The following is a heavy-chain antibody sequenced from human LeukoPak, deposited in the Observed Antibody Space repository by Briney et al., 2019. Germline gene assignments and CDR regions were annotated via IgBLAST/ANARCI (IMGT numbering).Heavy chain of an antibody. V-gene: IGHV3-30*02. CDR1: GFTFSSYG. D-gene: IGHD1-26*01. J-gene: IGHJ4*02. CDR3: AAELYSGTYGRCCSFAF. CDR2: IRYDGSNK. Sequence: GSLRLSCAASGFTFSSYGMHWVRQAPGKGLEWVAFIRYDGSNKYYADSVKGRFTISRDNSKNTLYLQMNSLRAEDTAVYYCAAELYSGTYGRCCSFAFWGQGTQVTSP.